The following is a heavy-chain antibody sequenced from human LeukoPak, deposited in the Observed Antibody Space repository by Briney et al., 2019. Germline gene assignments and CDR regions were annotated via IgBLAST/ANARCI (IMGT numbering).Heavy chain of an antibody. CDR2: IYYSGST. CDR3: ARGRGNLLHYFDY. D-gene: IGHD4-23*01. CDR1: GGSISSYY. J-gene: IGHJ4*02. Sequence: KTSETLSLTCSVSGGSISSYYWSWIRQPPGKGLDWIGYIYYSGSTNYNPSLKSRVTISVDTSKNQFSLKLSSLTAADTAVYYCARGRGNLLHYFDYWGQGTLVTVSS. V-gene: IGHV4-59*01.